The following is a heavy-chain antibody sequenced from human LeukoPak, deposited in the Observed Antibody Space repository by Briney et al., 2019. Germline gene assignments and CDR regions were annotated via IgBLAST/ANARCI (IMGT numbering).Heavy chain of an antibody. CDR2: INHSGST. J-gene: IGHJ4*02. Sequence: PSETLSLTCAVYGGSFSGYYWSWIRQPPGKGLEWIGEINHSGSTNYNPSLKSRVTISVDTSKNQFSLKPSSVTAADTAVYYCARAVGWYCHFDYWGQGTLVTVSS. CDR3: ARAVGWYCHFDY. CDR1: GGSFSGYY. D-gene: IGHD6-19*01. V-gene: IGHV4-34*01.